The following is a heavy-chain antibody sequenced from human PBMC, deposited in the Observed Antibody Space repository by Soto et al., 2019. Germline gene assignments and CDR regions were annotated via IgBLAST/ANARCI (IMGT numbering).Heavy chain of an antibody. Sequence: GGSLRLSCAASGFTFSSYAMHWVRQAPGKGLEWVAVISYDGSNKYYADSVKGRFTIFRDNSKNTLYLQMISLRAEDTAVYYCARDQGYCTNGVCYENLPISYYYYYYGMDVWGQGTTVTVSS. V-gene: IGHV3-30-3*01. CDR1: GFTFSSYA. D-gene: IGHD2-8*01. CDR3: ARDQGYCTNGVCYENLPISYYYYYYGMDV. J-gene: IGHJ6*02. CDR2: ISYDGSNK.